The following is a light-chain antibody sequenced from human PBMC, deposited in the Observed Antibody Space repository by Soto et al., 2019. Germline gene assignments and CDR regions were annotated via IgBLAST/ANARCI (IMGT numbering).Light chain of an antibody. J-gene: IGKJ1*01. Sequence: EIMLTQSPGTLSLSPRERATLSCRASQSVSNNYLAWYQQKPGQAPRLLIYGASNRATGIPDRFSGSGSGTDFTLTISRLEPDDFAVYYCQQYGSSGTFGQGTKVDIK. CDR1: QSVSNNY. CDR3: QQYGSSGT. CDR2: GAS. V-gene: IGKV3-20*01.